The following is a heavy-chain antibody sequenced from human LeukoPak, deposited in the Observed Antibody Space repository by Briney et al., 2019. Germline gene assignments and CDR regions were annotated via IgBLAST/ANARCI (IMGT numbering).Heavy chain of an antibody. J-gene: IGHJ4*02. D-gene: IGHD6-19*01. CDR2: VFYSGST. Sequence: SETLSLTCTVSGGSISTYYWNWIRQPPGKGLEWIGYVFYSGSTNYNPSLKSRVTMSVDTSKNQFSLKLSSVTAADTAVYYCARAGPVAVAAPIFDYWGQGTLVTVSS. CDR3: ARAGPVAVAAPIFDY. CDR1: GGSISTYY. V-gene: IGHV4-59*12.